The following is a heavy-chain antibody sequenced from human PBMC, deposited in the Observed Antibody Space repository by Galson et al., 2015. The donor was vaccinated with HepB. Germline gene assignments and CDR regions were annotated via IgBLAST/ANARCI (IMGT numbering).Heavy chain of an antibody. CDR1: GFTFLNYG. CDR2: ISAYSGNR. CDR3: ARGPLTAASRLDY. V-gene: IGHV1-18*01. D-gene: IGHD6-13*01. Sequence: QSGAEVIKPGASVKISCKASGFTFLNYGFSWVRQAPGQGLEWMGWISAYSGNRNYAPKFQGRVTMTTDTATSTAYMELRSLKSTDTAVYYCARGPLTAASRLDYWGQGTLVTVSS. J-gene: IGHJ4*02.